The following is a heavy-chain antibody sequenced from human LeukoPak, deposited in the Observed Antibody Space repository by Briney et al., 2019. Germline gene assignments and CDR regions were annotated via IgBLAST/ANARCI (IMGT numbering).Heavy chain of an antibody. D-gene: IGHD3-10*01. J-gene: IGHJ4*02. CDR3: AREGLDGSGRYFDY. CDR2: INHSGST. Sequence: SETLSLTCAVYGGSFSGYYWSWIRQPPGKGLEWVGEINHSGSTNYNPSLKSRVTISVDTSKNQFSLKLSSVTAADTAVYYCAREGLDGSGRYFDYWGQGTLVTVSS. V-gene: IGHV4-34*01. CDR1: GGSFSGYY.